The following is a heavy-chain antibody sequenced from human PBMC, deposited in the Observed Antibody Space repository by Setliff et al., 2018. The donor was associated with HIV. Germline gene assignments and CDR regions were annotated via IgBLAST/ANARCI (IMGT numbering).Heavy chain of an antibody. CDR3: ARGWFGGYYFDY. Sequence: TLSLTCSISGGSIISGGYYWSWIRQHPEKGLEWIGYIYTSGSTSYNPSLKSRVTISVDTSKNQFSLKLSFVTAADTAVYYCARGWFGGYYFDYWGQGTLVTVSS. V-gene: IGHV4-31*03. CDR1: GGSIISGGYY. D-gene: IGHD3-10*01. J-gene: IGHJ4*02. CDR2: IYTSGST.